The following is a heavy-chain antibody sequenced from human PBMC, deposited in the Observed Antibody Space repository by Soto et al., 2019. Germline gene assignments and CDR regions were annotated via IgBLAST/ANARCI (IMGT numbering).Heavy chain of an antibody. Sequence: GAAVKVSCKASGYTLISNHLHWVRQAPGHGLEWMGLINPSGGYTNYAQNFQGRLTMTRDTSTSTVYMELSSLRSEDTAVYYCARGYGHGNYYFALDVWGQGTTVTVSS. CDR1: GYTLISNH. J-gene: IGHJ6*02. CDR3: ARGYGHGNYYFALDV. D-gene: IGHD5-18*01. V-gene: IGHV1-46*01. CDR2: INPSGGYT.